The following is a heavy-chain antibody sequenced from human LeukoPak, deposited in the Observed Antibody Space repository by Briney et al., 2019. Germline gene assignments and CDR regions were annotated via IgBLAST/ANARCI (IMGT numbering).Heavy chain of an antibody. CDR2: MSGSAGSA. Sequence: GGSLRLSCAASGFTFSSYAMSWVRQAPGEGLEWVSGMSGSAGSAYYADSVKGRFTISRDNSKNTLYLQMNSLRAEDTAVYYCAKDLVIGIAAAGNYWGQGTLVTVSS. CDR3: AKDLVIGIAAAGNY. V-gene: IGHV3-23*01. J-gene: IGHJ4*02. CDR1: GFTFSSYA. D-gene: IGHD6-13*01.